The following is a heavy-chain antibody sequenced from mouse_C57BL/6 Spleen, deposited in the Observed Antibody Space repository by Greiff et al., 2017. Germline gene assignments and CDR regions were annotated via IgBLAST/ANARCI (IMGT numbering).Heavy chain of an antibody. J-gene: IGHJ2*01. CDR2: IYPRSGNT. Sequence: VQLQQSGAELARPGASVKLSCKASGYTFTSSGISWVKQRTGQGLEWIGEIYPRSGNTYYNEKFKGKATLTADKSSSTAYMELRSLTSEDSAVYFCASIITTVVAHDYWGQGTTLTVSS. V-gene: IGHV1-81*01. D-gene: IGHD1-1*01. CDR3: ASIITTVVAHDY. CDR1: GYTFTSSG.